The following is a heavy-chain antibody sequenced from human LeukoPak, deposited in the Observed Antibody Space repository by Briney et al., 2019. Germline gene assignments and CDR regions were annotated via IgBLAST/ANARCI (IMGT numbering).Heavy chain of an antibody. CDR1: GFTFSSYA. Sequence: GGSLRLSCAASGFTFSSYAMHWVRQAPGKGLEYVSAISSNGGSTYYANSVKGRFTISRDNSKNTLYLQMGSLRAEDMAVYYCARRGESGSILPSGFFSPYFDYWGQGTLVTVSS. D-gene: IGHD3-10*01. V-gene: IGHV3-64*01. CDR3: ARRGESGSILPSGFFSPYFDY. J-gene: IGHJ4*02. CDR2: ISSNGGST.